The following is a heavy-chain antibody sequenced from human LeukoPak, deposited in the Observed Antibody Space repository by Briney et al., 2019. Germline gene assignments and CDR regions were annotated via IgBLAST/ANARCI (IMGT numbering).Heavy chain of an antibody. CDR3: ARASDPWLQLT. J-gene: IGHJ5*02. Sequence: GGSLRLSCAASGFTFSNYWMIWVRQAPGRGLGWVGNIKQDGSEKRYADSVRGRFSIPRDNAQTSLYLQMNSLRAEDTAVYYCARASDPWLQLTWGQGTLVTVSS. D-gene: IGHD5-24*01. CDR1: GFTFSNYW. V-gene: IGHV3-7*05. CDR2: IKQDGSEK.